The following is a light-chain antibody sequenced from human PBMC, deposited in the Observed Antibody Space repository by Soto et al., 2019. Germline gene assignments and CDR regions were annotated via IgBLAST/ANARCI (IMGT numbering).Light chain of an antibody. CDR1: SSNIRSNS. V-gene: IGLV1-44*01. CDR2: SDH. Sequence: QSVLTQPPSASGTPGQTVTISCSGSSSNIRSNSVNWYQQLPGTAPRLLISSDHQRPSGVPDRFSGSKSGASGSLAISGLQSEDEADYYCASWDDGLNGPVFGGGTKVTVL. CDR3: ASWDDGLNGPV. J-gene: IGLJ3*02.